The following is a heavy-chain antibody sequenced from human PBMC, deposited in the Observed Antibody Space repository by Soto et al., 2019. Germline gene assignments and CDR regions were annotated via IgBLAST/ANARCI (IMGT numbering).Heavy chain of an antibody. D-gene: IGHD4-17*01. J-gene: IGHJ6*03. CDR2: ISGSGGST. V-gene: IGHV3-23*01. Sequence: GGSLRLSCAVSGLTFSNYAMSWVRQAPGKGLEWVSAISGSGGSTYYADSVKGRFTISRDNSKNTLYLQMNGLRAEDTAIYYCAKDPDHGDPYYYYMDVWGKGTTVTVSS. CDR3: AKDPDHGDPYYYYMDV. CDR1: GLTFSNYA.